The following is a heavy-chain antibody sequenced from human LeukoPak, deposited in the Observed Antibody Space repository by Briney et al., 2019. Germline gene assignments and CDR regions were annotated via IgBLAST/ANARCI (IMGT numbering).Heavy chain of an antibody. D-gene: IGHD6-13*01. CDR2: IYYSGST. CDR3: ARQTISAAGFDY. CDR1: GGSISSSSYY. V-gene: IGHV4-39*01. J-gene: IGHJ4*02. Sequence: PSQTLSVTCTVSGGSISSSSYYWGWIRQPPGKGLEWIGSIYYSGSTYYNPSLKSRVTISVDTSKNQFSLKLSSVTAADTAVYYCARQTISAAGFDYWGQGTLVTVSS.